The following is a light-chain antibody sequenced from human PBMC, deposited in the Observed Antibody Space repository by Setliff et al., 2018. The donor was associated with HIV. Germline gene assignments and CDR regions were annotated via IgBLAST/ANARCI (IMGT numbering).Light chain of an antibody. J-gene: IGLJ1*01. Sequence: QSALTQPASVSGSPGQSITISCTGTSGDIGAFTFVSWYQQYPGKAPKLLIYEVTERPSGVSARFSGFKSGNTASPTISGLQAEDEADYYCCSYAGSYTYVFGTGTKVTVL. CDR1: SGDIGAFTF. V-gene: IGLV2-14*01. CDR2: EVT. CDR3: CSYAGSYTYV.